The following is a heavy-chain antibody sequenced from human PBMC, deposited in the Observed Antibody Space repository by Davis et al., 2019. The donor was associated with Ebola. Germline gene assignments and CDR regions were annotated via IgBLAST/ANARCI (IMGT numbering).Heavy chain of an antibody. CDR3: ARDRSVMITFGGDNDY. V-gene: IGHV3-21*01. CDR2: ISSSSSYI. CDR1: GFTFSSYS. Sequence: PGGSLRLSCAASGFTFSSYSMNWVRQAPGKGLEWVSSISSSSSYIYYADSVKGRFTISRDNAKNSLYLQMNSLRAEDTAVYYCARDRSVMITFGGDNDYWGQGTLVTVSS. D-gene: IGHD3-16*01. J-gene: IGHJ4*02.